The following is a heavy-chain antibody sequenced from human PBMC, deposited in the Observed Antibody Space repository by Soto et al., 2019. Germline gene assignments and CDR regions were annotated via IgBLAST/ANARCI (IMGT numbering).Heavy chain of an antibody. CDR3: ARRGYSGYDSRYYFDY. V-gene: IGHV4-34*01. Sequence: SETLSLTCAVYGGSFSGYYWSWIRQPPGKGLEWIGEINHSGSTNYNPSLKSRVTISVDTSKNQFSLRLSSVTAADTAVYYCARRGYSGYDSRYYFDYWGQGTLVTVS. CDR2: INHSGST. D-gene: IGHD5-12*01. J-gene: IGHJ4*02. CDR1: GGSFSGYY.